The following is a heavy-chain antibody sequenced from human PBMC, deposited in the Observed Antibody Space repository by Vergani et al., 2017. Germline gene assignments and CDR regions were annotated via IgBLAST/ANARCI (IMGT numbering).Heavy chain of an antibody. CDR3: GRKQSPAALMDKPIDI. D-gene: IGHD6-13*01. Sequence: QVQLVASGGGLVRPGGSLRLSCPASGFIFSDYYMTWIRQTPGKGLEWLAHISDGGETKMYAESLKGRFTVSRDNTKNLLILQMKNLKVDDTATYYCGRKQSPAALMDKPIDIWGQGTLVTVSS. CDR1: GFIFSDYY. V-gene: IGHV3-11*01. J-gene: IGHJ5*02. CDR2: ISDGGETK.